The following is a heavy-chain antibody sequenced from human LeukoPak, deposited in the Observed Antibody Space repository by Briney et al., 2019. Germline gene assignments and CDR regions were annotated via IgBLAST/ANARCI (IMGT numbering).Heavy chain of an antibody. CDR1: GYTFTRYD. D-gene: IGHD6-19*01. J-gene: IGHJ4*02. CDR3: ARSIGYSSGWH. CDR2: MNPNRGNT. V-gene: IGHV1-8*03. Sequence: ASVKLSCKASGYTFTRYDVNWVRQAPGQGLEWMGWMNPNRGNTGYAQKFQGRVTITRNTSISTAYMELSSLRSEDRAVYYCARSIGYSSGWHWGQGTLVTVSS.